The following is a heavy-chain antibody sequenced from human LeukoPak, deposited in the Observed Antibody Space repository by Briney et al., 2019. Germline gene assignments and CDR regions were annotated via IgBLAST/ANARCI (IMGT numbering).Heavy chain of an antibody. CDR2: ITIGGRT. D-gene: IGHD4-23*01. J-gene: IGHJ4*02. V-gene: IGHV3-64D*09. Sequence: GRSLRLSCSASGFTFSSSAMHWVRQGPGKGLEHDSGITIGGRTNYADSVKGRFTMSRDNSKNTVYLQMSSLRPEGTAVYFAVKGDMHGGKFVFDCWGQGALVTVSS. CDR3: VKGDMHGGKFVFDC. CDR1: GFTFSSSA.